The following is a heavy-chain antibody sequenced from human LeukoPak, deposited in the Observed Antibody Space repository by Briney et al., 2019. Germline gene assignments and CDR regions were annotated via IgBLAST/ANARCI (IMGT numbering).Heavy chain of an antibody. J-gene: IGHJ3*02. D-gene: IGHD2-21*02. CDR2: IRSGRTTI. CDR1: GFTFSDYS. V-gene: IGHV3-11*01. Sequence: GGSLRLSCAASGFTFSDYSMSWIRQAPGKGLEWVSYIRSGRTTIYYADSVKGRFTISRDNAKNSLYLQMNSLRAEDTAVYHCARIGGYYAFDIWGQGTMVTVSS. CDR3: ARIGGYYAFDI.